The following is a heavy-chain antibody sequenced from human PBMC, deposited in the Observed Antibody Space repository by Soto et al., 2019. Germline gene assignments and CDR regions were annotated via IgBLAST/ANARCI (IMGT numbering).Heavy chain of an antibody. CDR2: ISAYNANA. J-gene: IGHJ4*02. CDR1: GYTFRNFG. V-gene: IGHV1-18*01. Sequence: QIQLLQSGAEVKKPGASVKVTCKASGYTFRNFGISWVRQAPGQGPEWLGWISAYNANANYAQKFQGRLTMTADTSTSTAYMELRSLRSDDTAVYYCARETSYFDYWGQGTLVTVSS. D-gene: IGHD4-17*01. CDR3: ARETSYFDY.